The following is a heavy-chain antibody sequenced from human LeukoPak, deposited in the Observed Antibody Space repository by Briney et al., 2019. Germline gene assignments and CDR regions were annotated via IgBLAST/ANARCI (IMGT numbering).Heavy chain of an antibody. CDR1: GFTFSTYA. CDR2: ITGTGGTT. Sequence: GGSLRLSCAASGFTFSTYAMSWVRQAPGKGLEWVSAITGTGGTTYYAGSVKGRFTISRGNSKNMLYLQMNSLRAEDTAVYYCVKVAYSNWFDPWGQGTLVTVSS. V-gene: IGHV3-23*01. CDR3: VKVAYSNWFDP. J-gene: IGHJ5*02. D-gene: IGHD4-11*01.